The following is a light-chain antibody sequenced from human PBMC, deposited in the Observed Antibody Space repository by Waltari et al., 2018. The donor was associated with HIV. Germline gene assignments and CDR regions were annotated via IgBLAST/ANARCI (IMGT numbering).Light chain of an antibody. J-gene: IGLJ1*01. V-gene: IGLV3-25*03. CDR3: QAADSSGSYFV. CDR2: KES. CDR1: VLPNQY. Sequence: SYELTQPPSVSVSPGQTARITCSGDVLPNQYTFWYQQKSGQAPVLVVYKESERPAGFPERFSGSSSGTTVTLFIDGVQAEDEADYYCQAADSSGSYFVFGTGTKVTVL.